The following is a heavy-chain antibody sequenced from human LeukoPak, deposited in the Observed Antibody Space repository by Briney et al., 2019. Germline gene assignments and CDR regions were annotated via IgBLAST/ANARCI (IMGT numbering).Heavy chain of an antibody. J-gene: IGHJ4*02. CDR2: IRYDGSNK. V-gene: IGHV3-30*02. D-gene: IGHD3-22*01. Sequence: PGGSLRLSCAASGFTFSSYGMHWVRQAPGKGLERVAFIRYDGSNKYYADSVKGRFTISRDNSRNTRYLQMNSLGAEDTSVYDCAKRTSGGYDSSGYNYFDSWGQGALVTVSS. CDR3: AKRTSGGYDSSGYNYFDS. CDR1: GFTFSSYG.